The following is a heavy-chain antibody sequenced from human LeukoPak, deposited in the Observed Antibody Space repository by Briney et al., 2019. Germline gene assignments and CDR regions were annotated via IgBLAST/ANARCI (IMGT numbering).Heavy chain of an antibody. Sequence: TLSLTCTVSGGSISSYYWSWIRQPPGKALEWLARIDWDDDKYYSTSLKTRLTISKDTSKNQVVLTMTNMDPVDTATYYCARIFDSSSGTGVDYWGQGTLVTVSS. D-gene: IGHD6-13*01. CDR2: IDWDDDK. CDR1: GGSISSYYW. J-gene: IGHJ4*02. V-gene: IGHV2-70*11. CDR3: ARIFDSSSGTGVDY.